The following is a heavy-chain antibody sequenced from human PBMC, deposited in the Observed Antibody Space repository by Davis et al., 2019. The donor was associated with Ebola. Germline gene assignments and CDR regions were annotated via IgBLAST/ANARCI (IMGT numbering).Heavy chain of an antibody. J-gene: IGHJ4*02. Sequence: SVKVSCKASGCTFSSHAISWPRQAPGQGLEWTGGNIPLFGTTNYAQKFQGRVTITADESTTPAYMELSSLRSEDTAMYCCALRVACDHWGQGTLVTVSS. V-gene: IGHV1-69*13. CDR2: NIPLFGTT. CDR1: GCTFSSHA. D-gene: IGHD3-10*01. CDR3: ALRVACDH.